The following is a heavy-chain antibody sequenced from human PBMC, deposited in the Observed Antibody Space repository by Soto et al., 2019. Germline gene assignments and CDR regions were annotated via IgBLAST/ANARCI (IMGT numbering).Heavy chain of an antibody. CDR2: NYYSGTT. V-gene: IGHV4-30-2*01. J-gene: IGHJ4*02. CDR1: GGSISSGGYY. CDR3: ARSQTTVTSYDY. D-gene: IGHD4-17*01. Sequence: SETLSLTCTVSGGSISSGGYYWTWIRQHPGKDLEWIGYNYYSGTTYYNPSLKSQVTISVDRSKNQFSLKLSSVTAADTAVYYCARSQTTVTSYDYWGQGTLVTVSS.